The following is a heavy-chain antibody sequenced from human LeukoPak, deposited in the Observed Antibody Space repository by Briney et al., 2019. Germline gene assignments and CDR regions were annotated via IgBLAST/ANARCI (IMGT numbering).Heavy chain of an antibody. CDR3: ARGRAGDFDY. J-gene: IGHJ4*02. D-gene: IGHD5-24*01. CDR2: ISSSGSTI. V-gene: IGHV3-11*01. Sequence: GGSLRLSCGGSGFTFSSFAVSWIRQAPGKGLEWVSYISSSGSTIYYADSVKGRFTISRDNAKNSLYLQMNSLRAEDTAVYYCARGRAGDFDYWGQGTLVTVSS. CDR1: GFTFSSFA.